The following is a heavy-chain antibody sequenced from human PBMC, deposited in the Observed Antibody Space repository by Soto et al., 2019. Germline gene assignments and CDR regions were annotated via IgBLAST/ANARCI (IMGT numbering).Heavy chain of an antibody. CDR2: IYHSGST. CDR1: GGSISSTNW. CDR3: ATLPPRIELAVLPIPT. Sequence: QVQLQESGPGLVKPSGTLSLTCAVSGGSISSTNWWSWVRQSPGKGLEWIGAIYHSGSTNYNPSLWGRVAISVDKSNNQFALKIRSVTAADTAMYYCATLPPRIELAVLPIPTWGQGTLVTVTS. V-gene: IGHV4-4*02. D-gene: IGHD2-2*02. J-gene: IGHJ4*02.